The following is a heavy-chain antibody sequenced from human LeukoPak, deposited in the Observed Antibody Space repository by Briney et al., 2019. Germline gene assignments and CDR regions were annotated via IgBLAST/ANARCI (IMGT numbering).Heavy chain of an antibody. J-gene: IGHJ3*02. V-gene: IGHV1-18*01. CDR2: ISAYNGNT. CDR1: GYTFTSYG. CDR3: ASLYSGYDFATSKNAFDI. Sequence: ASVKVSCKASGYTFTSYGISWVRQAPGQGLEGMGCISAYNGNTNYAQKLQRRVTLTTDTYTRTAYMELRSQRPDDTAVYYCASLYSGYDFATSKNAFDIWGQGTMVTVCS. D-gene: IGHD5-12*01.